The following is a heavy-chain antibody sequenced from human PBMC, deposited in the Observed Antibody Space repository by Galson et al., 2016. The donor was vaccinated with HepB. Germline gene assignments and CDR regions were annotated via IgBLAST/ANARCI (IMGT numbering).Heavy chain of an antibody. D-gene: IGHD1-14*01. J-gene: IGHJ5*02. V-gene: IGHV3-74*01. CDR2: INSDGSST. CDR3: ARKSDTGTLVGDL. CDR1: GFTFSSYW. Sequence: SLRLSCAASGFTFSSYWMDWVRQAPGKGLVWVSRINSDGSSTSYADSVKGRFTISRDNSKNTLYLQMNSLRAEDTAVYYCARKSDTGTLVGDLWGQGTLVAVSS.